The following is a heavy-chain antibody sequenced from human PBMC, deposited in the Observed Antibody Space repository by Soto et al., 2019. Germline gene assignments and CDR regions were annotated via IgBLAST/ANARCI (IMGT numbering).Heavy chain of an antibody. CDR3: ARHPGYAVPTVYATHYFDY. CDR1: GGSISSNNYY. V-gene: IGHV4-39*01. CDR2: IYYSGST. Sequence: QLQLQESGPGLVKPSETLSLTCTVSGGSISSNNYYWGWIRQPPGKGLEWIGSIYYSGSTYYNPSLKSRVTMTVDTPKSQCSLRLSSVTAADTAVYYCARHPGYAVPTVYATHYFDYWGQGILVTVSS. D-gene: IGHD2-8*01. J-gene: IGHJ4*02.